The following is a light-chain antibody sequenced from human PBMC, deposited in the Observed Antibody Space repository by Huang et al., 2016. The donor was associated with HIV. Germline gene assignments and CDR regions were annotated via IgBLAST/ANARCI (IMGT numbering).Light chain of an antibody. J-gene: IGKJ1*01. CDR2: GAS. Sequence: EIVLTQSPGTLSLPPGERATLSCRASQSVSSSYLAWYQQKPGQAPRRLIYGASSRATGIPDRFSGSGSGTDFTLTISRLEPEDFAVYYCQQYGSSFGQGTKVEIK. CDR1: QSVSSSY. V-gene: IGKV3-20*01. CDR3: QQYGSS.